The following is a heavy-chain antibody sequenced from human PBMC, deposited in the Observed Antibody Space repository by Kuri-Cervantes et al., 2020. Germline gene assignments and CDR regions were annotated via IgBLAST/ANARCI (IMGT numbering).Heavy chain of an antibody. CDR3: ARTEPMTTVTIGAFDI. Sequence: GESLKISCAASGFTFSDYYMSWIRQAPGKGLEWVSYISSSGSTIYYADSVKGRFTISRDNAKNSLYLQMNSLRAEDTTVYYCARTEPMTTVTIGAFDIWGQGTMVTVSS. V-gene: IGHV3-11*04. J-gene: IGHJ3*02. D-gene: IGHD4-11*01. CDR2: ISSSGSTI. CDR1: GFTFSDYY.